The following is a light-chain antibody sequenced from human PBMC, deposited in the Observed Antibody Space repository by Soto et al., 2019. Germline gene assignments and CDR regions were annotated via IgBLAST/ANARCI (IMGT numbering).Light chain of an antibody. CDR3: SYYAGANQV. V-gene: IGLV2-8*01. Sequence: QSALTQPPSASGSPGQSVTISCTGTSSDVGGYNHVSWYQQHPGKAPKLMIYEVTKRPSGVPDRFSGSKSGNTASLTVSGLQAAAEADYYSSYYAGANQVFGGGTKLTVL. CDR1: SSDVGGYNH. J-gene: IGLJ2*01. CDR2: EVT.